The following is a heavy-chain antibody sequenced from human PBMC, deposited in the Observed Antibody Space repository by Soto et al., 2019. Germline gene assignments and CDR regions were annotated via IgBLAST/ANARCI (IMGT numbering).Heavy chain of an antibody. V-gene: IGHV4-30-2*01. D-gene: IGHD3-10*01. CDR3: ARVRSYYGSGSYGRFDP. CDR2: IYHSGST. J-gene: IGHJ5*02. Sequence: QLQLQESGSGLVKPSQTLSLTCAVSGGSISSGGYSWSWIRQPPGKGLEWIGYIYHSGSTYYNPSLKSRVTISVDRSKNQFSLKLSSVTAADTAVYYCARVRSYYGSGSYGRFDPWGQGTLVTVSS. CDR1: GGSISSGGYS.